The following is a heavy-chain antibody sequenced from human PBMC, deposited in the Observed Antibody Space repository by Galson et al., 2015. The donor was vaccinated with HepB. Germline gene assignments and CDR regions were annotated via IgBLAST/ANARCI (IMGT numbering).Heavy chain of an antibody. CDR1: GFTFSSYS. J-gene: IGHJ5*02. V-gene: IGHV3-21*01. CDR3: ARDRGDYDFWSGYYNWFDP. Sequence: SLRLSCAASGFTFSSYSMNWVRQAPGKGLEWVSSISSSSSYIYYADSVKGQFTISRDNAKNSLYLQMNSLRAEDTAVYYCARDRGDYDFWSGYYNWFDPWGQGTLVTVSS. CDR2: ISSSSSYI. D-gene: IGHD3-3*01.